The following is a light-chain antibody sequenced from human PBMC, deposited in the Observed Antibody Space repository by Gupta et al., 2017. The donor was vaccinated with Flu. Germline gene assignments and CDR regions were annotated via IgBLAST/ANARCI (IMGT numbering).Light chain of an antibody. J-gene: IGKJ1*01. CDR3: QQYYSTPRT. V-gene: IGKV4-1*01. Sequence: SQSVLYSSNNKNYLAWYQQKPGQPPKLLIYWASTRESGVPDRFSSSGSGTDFTLTISSLQAEDVAVYYCQQYYSTPRTFGQGTKVEIK. CDR2: WAS. CDR1: QSVLYSSNNKNY.